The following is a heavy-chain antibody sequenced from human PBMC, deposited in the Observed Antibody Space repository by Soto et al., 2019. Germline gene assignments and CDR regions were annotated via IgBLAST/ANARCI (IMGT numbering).Heavy chain of an antibody. Sequence: GGSLRLSCAASGFTFSSYGMHWVRQAPGKGLEWVAVIWYDGSNKYYADSVKGRFTISRDNSKNTLYLQMNSLRAEDTAVYYCARDPSVDYYDSSGTLDYWGQGTLVTVSS. D-gene: IGHD3-22*01. CDR3: ARDPSVDYYDSSGTLDY. V-gene: IGHV3-33*01. J-gene: IGHJ4*02. CDR2: IWYDGSNK. CDR1: GFTFSSYG.